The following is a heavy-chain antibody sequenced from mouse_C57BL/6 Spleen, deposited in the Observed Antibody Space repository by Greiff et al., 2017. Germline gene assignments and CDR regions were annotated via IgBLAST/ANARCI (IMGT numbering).Heavy chain of an antibody. Sequence: EVQGVESGGDLVKPGGSLKLSCAASGFTFSSYGMSWVRQTPDKRLEWVATISSGGSYTYYPDNAKNTLYLQMSSLESEDTAMYYCASQLTGRYCDVWGTGTTVTVSS. CDR3: ASQLTGRYCDV. CDR2: ISSGGSYT. V-gene: IGHV5-6*01. J-gene: IGHJ1*03. CDR1: GFTFSSYG. D-gene: IGHD4-1*01.